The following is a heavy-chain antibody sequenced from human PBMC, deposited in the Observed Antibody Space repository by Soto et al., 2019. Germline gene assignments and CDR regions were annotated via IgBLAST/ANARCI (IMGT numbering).Heavy chain of an antibody. Sequence: QVQLVQSGAEVKKPGASVKVSCKASGYTFTSYYMHWVRQAPGQGLEWMGIINPSGGSTSYAQKFQCRVTMTRDTSTSTVYMELSSLRSEDTAVYYCARNERLYYGSGSYYPDYWGQGTLVTVSS. CDR1: GYTFTSYY. V-gene: IGHV1-46*01. D-gene: IGHD3-10*01. J-gene: IGHJ4*02. CDR2: INPSGGST. CDR3: ARNERLYYGSGSYYPDY.